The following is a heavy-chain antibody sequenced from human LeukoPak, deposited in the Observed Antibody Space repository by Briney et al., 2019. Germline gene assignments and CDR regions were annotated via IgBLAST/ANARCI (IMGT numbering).Heavy chain of an antibody. CDR1: GFIFSSFA. Sequence: GGSLRLSCAASGFIFSSFAMSWVRQAPGKGLEWVSTFSGSGGSTYYADSVKGRFSTSRDNSKNTLYLQMNSLRAEDTAAYYCARSGLNRFDYWGQGTLVTVSS. CDR2: FSGSGGST. V-gene: IGHV3-23*01. CDR3: ARSGLNRFDY. J-gene: IGHJ4*02. D-gene: IGHD2-15*01.